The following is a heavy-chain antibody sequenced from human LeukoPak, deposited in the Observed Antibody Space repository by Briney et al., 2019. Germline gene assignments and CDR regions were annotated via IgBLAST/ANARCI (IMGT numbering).Heavy chain of an antibody. V-gene: IGHV4-38-2*02. D-gene: IGHD2-15*01. Sequence: SETLSLTCTVSGYSISSGYYWGWIRQPPGKGLEWIGSIYHSGSTYYNPSLKSRVSMSVDTSRSQFSLRLSSVTDDDTAVYYCARISQSSGGFYYWGQGTLVTVSS. CDR2: IYHSGST. CDR1: GYSISSGYY. CDR3: ARISQSSGGFYY. J-gene: IGHJ4*02.